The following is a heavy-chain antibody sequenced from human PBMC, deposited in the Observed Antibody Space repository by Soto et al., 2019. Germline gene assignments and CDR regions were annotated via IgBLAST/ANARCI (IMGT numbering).Heavy chain of an antibody. CDR1: VGTFSSYF. V-gene: IGHV1-69*13. CDR3: ASRGFGELGNYYYGMDV. D-gene: IGHD3-10*01. CDR2: IIPIFGTA. Sequence: SVKVSFKASVGTFSSYFISWVRQAPGQGLKWMGGIIPIFGTANYAQKFQGRVTITADESTSTAYMERSSVRSEDTAVYYCASRGFGELGNYYYGMDVWGQGTTVTGSS. J-gene: IGHJ6*02.